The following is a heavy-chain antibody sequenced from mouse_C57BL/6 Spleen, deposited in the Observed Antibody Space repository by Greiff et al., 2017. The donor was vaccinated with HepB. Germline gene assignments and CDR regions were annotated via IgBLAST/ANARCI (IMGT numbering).Heavy chain of an antibody. CDR3: ARRGAAQARGYFDY. J-gene: IGHJ2*01. CDR1: GYAFSCYW. V-gene: IGHV1-80*01. CDR2: IYPGDGDT. Sequence: VQLQQSGAELVKPGASVKISCKASGYAFSCYWMNWVKQRPGKGLEWIGQIYPGDGDTNYNGKFKGKATLTADKSSSTAYMQLSSLTSEDSAVYFCARRGAAQARGYFDYWGQGTTLTVSS. D-gene: IGHD3-2*02.